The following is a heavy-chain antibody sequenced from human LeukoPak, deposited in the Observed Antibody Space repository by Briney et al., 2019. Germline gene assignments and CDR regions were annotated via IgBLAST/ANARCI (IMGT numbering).Heavy chain of an antibody. V-gene: IGHV3-30-3*02. D-gene: IGHD3-3*01. CDR1: GFTFSSYA. Sequence: GGSLRLSCAASGFTFSSYAMHWVRQAPGKGLEWVANLAYDGSNKYYADSVKGRFTISRDNSKNTLYLQMNSLRAEDTAVYYCAKHYDFWSGYFPFDYWGQGTLVTVSS. J-gene: IGHJ4*02. CDR3: AKHYDFWSGYFPFDY. CDR2: LAYDGSNK.